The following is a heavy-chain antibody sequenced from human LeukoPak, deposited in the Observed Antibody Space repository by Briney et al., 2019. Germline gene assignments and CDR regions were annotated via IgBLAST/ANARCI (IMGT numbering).Heavy chain of an antibody. Sequence: GGSLRLSCVASGFTFSAYSMNWVRQAPGKGLEWVSSISSSSSYIFYADSAKGRFTISRDNAKNSLYLQMNSLRAEDTAVYSCARDLAGSGSYIDYWGQGTLVTVSS. J-gene: IGHJ4*02. CDR3: ARDLAGSGSYIDY. CDR1: GFTFSAYS. CDR2: ISSSSSYI. V-gene: IGHV3-21*01. D-gene: IGHD3-10*01.